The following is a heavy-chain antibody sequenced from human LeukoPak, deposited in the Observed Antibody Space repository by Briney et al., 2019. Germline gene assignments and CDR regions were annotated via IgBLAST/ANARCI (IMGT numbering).Heavy chain of an antibody. CDR2: IKQDGSEK. J-gene: IGHJ4*02. D-gene: IGHD2-21*02. CDR3: ARSGGGDHFDY. Sequence: GGSLRLSCAASGFTFSSYWMSWVRQAPGKGLEWVANIKQDGSEKYYVDSVKGRFTISRDSAKNSLYLQMNSLRAEDTAVYYCARSGGGDHFDYWGQGTLVTVSS. CDR1: GFTFSSYW. V-gene: IGHV3-7*01.